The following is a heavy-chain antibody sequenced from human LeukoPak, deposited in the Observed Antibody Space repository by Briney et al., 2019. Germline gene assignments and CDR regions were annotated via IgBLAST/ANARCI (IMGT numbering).Heavy chain of an antibody. Sequence: ASVKVSCKASGYTFTGYYMHWVRQAPGQGLEWMGWINPNSGGTNYAQKFQGRVTMTRNTSISTAYMELSSLRSEDTAVYYCARPPGIAAAGFYSMDVWGQGTTVTVSS. J-gene: IGHJ6*02. V-gene: IGHV1-2*02. CDR1: GYTFTGYY. D-gene: IGHD6-13*01. CDR3: ARPPGIAAAGFYSMDV. CDR2: INPNSGGT.